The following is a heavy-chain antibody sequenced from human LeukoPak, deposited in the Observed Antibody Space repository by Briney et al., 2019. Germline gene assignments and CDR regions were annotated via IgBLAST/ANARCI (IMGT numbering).Heavy chain of an antibody. D-gene: IGHD6-19*01. CDR1: GYTFTGYY. CDR3: ARGDSSGWYEGSDY. Sequence: VASVKVSCKASGYTFTGYYMHWVRQAPGQGLEWMGRINPNSGGTNYAQKFQGRVTMTRDTSISTACMELSRLRSDDTAVFYCARGDSSGWYEGSDYRGQGTLVTVSS. J-gene: IGHJ4*02. CDR2: INPNSGGT. V-gene: IGHV1-2*06.